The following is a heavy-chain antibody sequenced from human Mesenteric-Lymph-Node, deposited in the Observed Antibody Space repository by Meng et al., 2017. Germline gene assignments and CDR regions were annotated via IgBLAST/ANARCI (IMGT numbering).Heavy chain of an antibody. Sequence: PLQQAGPSLVGPSGTPSLTCAVSGDSITSGDYSWTWIRQPPGKGLEWIGYIYHGVNIYYTPSLRSRVTISVDKSRNQFSLKLTSVSAADTAVYYCVRDTRRGGGWFDPWGQGTLVTVSS. CDR2: IYHGVNI. V-gene: IGHV4-30-2*01. J-gene: IGHJ5*02. D-gene: IGHD3-10*01. CDR1: GDSITSGDYS. CDR3: VRDTRRGGGWFDP.